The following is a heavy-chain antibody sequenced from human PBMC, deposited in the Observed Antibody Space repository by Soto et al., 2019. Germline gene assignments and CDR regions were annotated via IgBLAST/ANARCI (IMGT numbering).Heavy chain of an antibody. D-gene: IGHD6-13*01. CDR3: AKDSSSRTYYFDY. J-gene: IGHJ4*02. V-gene: IGHV3-30*18. CDR2: ISYDGSNK. Sequence: QVQLVESGGGVVQPGRSLRLSCAASGFTFSSYGMHWVRQAPGKGLEWVAVISYDGSNKYYADSVKGRFTISRDNSKNTLYLQMNSRRAEDTAVYYCAKDSSSRTYYFDYWGQGTLVTVSS. CDR1: GFTFSSYG.